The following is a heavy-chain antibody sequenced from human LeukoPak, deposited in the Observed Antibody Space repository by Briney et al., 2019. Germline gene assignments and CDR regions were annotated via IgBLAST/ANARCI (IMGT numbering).Heavy chain of an antibody. Sequence: SETLSLTCTLSGDSIRSGGYYWTWIRQHPGKGLEWIGYIYYSGSTFYNPSLKSRVSISVDTSENQFSLKLTSVTAADTAVYYCARGPYSSSWHYFDYWGQGTLVTVSS. J-gene: IGHJ4*02. V-gene: IGHV4-31*03. CDR1: GDSIRSGGYY. D-gene: IGHD6-13*01. CDR2: IYYSGST. CDR3: ARGPYSSSWHYFDY.